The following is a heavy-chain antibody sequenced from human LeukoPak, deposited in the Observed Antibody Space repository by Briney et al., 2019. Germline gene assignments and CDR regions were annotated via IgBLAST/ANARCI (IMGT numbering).Heavy chain of an antibody. CDR1: GFTLSTNA. Sequence: PGGSLRLSCLTSGFTLSTNAMSWVRQPPGKGLEWIGEINHSGSTNYNPSLKSRVTISVDTSKNQFSLKLSSVTAADTAVYYCARERKSLLWFGELSTWGQGTLVTVSS. J-gene: IGHJ5*02. CDR2: INHSGST. D-gene: IGHD3-10*01. CDR3: ARERKSLLWFGELST. V-gene: IGHV4-34*01.